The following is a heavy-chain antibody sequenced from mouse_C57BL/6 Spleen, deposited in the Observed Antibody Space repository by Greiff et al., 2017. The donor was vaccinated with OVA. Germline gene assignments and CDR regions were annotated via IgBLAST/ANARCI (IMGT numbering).Heavy chain of an antibody. CDR2: IDPSDSET. J-gene: IGHJ4*01. V-gene: IGHV1-52*01. D-gene: IGHD2-5*01. CDR3: ARDGYSNPYAMDY. Sequence: QVQLQQPGAELVRPGSSVKLSCKASGYTFTSYWMHWVKQRPIQGLEWIGNIDPSDSETHYNQKFKDKATLTVDKSSSTAYMQLSSLTSEDSAVYYCARDGYSNPYAMDYWGQGTSVTVSS. CDR1: GYTFTSYW.